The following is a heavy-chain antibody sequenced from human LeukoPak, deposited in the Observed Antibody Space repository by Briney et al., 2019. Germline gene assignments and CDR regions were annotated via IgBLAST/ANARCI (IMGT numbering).Heavy chain of an antibody. CDR2: FDPEDGET. CDR1: GYTLTELS. J-gene: IGHJ4*02. Sequence: ASVKVSCKVSGYTLTELSMHWVRQAPGKGLEWMGGFDPEDGETIYAQKFQGRVTMTEDTSTDTAYMELSSLRSEDTAVYYCATGYCSSTSCYRGEYYFDYWGQGTLVTVSS. V-gene: IGHV1-24*01. CDR3: ATGYCSSTSCYRGEYYFDY. D-gene: IGHD2-2*02.